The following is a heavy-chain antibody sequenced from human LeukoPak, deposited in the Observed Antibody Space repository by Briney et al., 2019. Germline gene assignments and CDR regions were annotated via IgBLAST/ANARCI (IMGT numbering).Heavy chain of an antibody. V-gene: IGHV4-61*02. Sequence: SETLSLTCTVSGDSISSGRFYWRWIRQPAGKGLEWVGRIYTNGSTNSNPSLKSRVTISVDTSKNQFSLKLSSVTAADTAVYYCARGSGSYVYWGQGTLVTVSS. CDR3: ARGSGSYVY. D-gene: IGHD1-26*01. CDR2: IYTNGST. CDR1: GDSISSGRFY. J-gene: IGHJ4*02.